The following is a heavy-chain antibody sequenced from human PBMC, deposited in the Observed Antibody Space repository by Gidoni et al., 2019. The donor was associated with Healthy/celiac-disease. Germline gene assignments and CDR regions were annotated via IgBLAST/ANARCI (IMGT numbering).Heavy chain of an antibody. D-gene: IGHD6-13*01. CDR1: GFTFSSHS. V-gene: IGHV3-21*01. CDR3: ARDLGRIAAADYYYYYGMDV. CDR2: ISSSRRYI. Sequence: EVQLVESGGGLVKPGGSLRLSCAASGFTFSSHSLTWVRQAPGKGLEWVSSISSSRRYIYYADSVKCRFTISRDNAKNSLYLQMNSLRAEDTAVYYCARDLGRIAAADYYYYYGMDVWGQGTTVTVSS. J-gene: IGHJ6*02.